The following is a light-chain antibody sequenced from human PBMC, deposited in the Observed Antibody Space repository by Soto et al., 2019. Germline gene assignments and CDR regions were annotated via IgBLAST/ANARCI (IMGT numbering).Light chain of an antibody. J-gene: IGKJ1*01. CDR3: QQYRDYSWT. CDR1: QSIGIW. Sequence: IQMTQSPSTVSASVGDRVAITCRASQSIGIWLAWYQQKPGKAPRFLIYTASTLLGGVPSRFSGSGSGTEFTLTISSLQPDDFPTYYCQQYRDYSWTFGQGTKVEIK. CDR2: TAS. V-gene: IGKV1-5*03.